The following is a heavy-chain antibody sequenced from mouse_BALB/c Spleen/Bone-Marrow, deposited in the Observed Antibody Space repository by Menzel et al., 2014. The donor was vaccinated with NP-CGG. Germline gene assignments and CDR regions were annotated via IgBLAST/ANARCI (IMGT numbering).Heavy chain of an antibody. D-gene: IGHD2-4*01. V-gene: IGHV1S81*02. Sequence: VQLQQSGAELVKPGASVKLSCKASGYTFTSYYMYWVKQRPGQGLEWIGEINPSNGGTNFNEKFKSKATLTVDKSSSTAYMQLSSLTSEDSAVYYCTRSTMITYFGYWGQGTTLTVSS. J-gene: IGHJ2*01. CDR1: GYTFTSYY. CDR2: INPSNGGT. CDR3: TRSTMITYFGY.